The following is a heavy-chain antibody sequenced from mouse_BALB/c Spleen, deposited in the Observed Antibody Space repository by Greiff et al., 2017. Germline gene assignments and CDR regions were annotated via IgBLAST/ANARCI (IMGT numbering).Heavy chain of an antibody. V-gene: IGHV7-3*02. J-gene: IGHJ3*01. Sequence: EVNLVESGGGLVQPGGSLRLSCATSGFTFTDYYMSWVRQPPGKALEWLGFIRNKANGYTTEYSASVKGRFTISRDNSQSILYLQMNTLRAEDSATYYCARDRAFAYWGQGTLVTVSA. CDR2: IRNKANGYTT. CDR3: ARDRAFAY. CDR1: GFTFTDYY.